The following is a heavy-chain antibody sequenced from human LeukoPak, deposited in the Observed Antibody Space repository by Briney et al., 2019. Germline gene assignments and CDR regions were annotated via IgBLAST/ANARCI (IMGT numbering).Heavy chain of an antibody. CDR1: GFTFSSYW. V-gene: IGHV3-7*01. CDR2: IKKDGSET. D-gene: IGHD5-12*01. Sequence: GGSLRLSCAASGFTFSSYWMTWVRQAPGKGLEWVANIKKDGSETFYVDSVKGRFTISRDNTRNSVFLQLNSLRVEDTGFYYCARGSYTGFDLYFDYWGQGTLVTVSS. CDR3: ARGSYTGFDLYFDY. J-gene: IGHJ4*02.